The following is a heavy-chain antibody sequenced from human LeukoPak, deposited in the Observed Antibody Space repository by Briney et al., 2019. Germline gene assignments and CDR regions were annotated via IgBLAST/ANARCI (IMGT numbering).Heavy chain of an antibody. D-gene: IGHD4-17*01. CDR2: LHHEKEDK. CDR1: GFTFSRYA. Sequence: PGGPLRLSCAASGFTFSRYAMYCVPRAPGKGLEGVALLHHEKEDKYYADSVKARFTVSRDKSKNTLYLQMSSLRTDDTAVYYCGKGVAYAPDYWGQGTLVTVSS. CDR3: GKGVAYAPDY. V-gene: IGHV3-30*02. J-gene: IGHJ4*02.